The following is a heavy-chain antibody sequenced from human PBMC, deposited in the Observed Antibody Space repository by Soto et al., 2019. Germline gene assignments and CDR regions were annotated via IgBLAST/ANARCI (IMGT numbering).Heavy chain of an antibody. CDR3: AKRPHSSSWYLEAFDI. Sequence: EVQLLESGGGLVQPGGSLRLSCAASGFTFSSYAMSWVRQAPGKGLEWVSAISGSGGSTYYADSVKGRFTISRDNSKNTLYLQMNSLRAEDTAVYYCAKRPHSSSWYLEAFDIWCKGTMVTVSS. D-gene: IGHD6-13*01. J-gene: IGHJ3*02. CDR2: ISGSGGST. CDR1: GFTFSSYA. V-gene: IGHV3-23*01.